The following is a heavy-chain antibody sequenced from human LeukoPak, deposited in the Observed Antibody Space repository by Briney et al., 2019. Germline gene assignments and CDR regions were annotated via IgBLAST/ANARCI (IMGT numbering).Heavy chain of an antibody. CDR2: IYYSGST. CDR3: ARGPASGPRYDNVCGSYRDRPDDGVDM. CDR1: VGSISSFY. J-gene: IGHJ3*02. V-gene: IGHV4-59*12. Sequence: SETLSLTCIVSVGSISSFYWSWLRQPPGKGLEWIGYIYYSGSTNYNPSLKSRVTISVDTSKNQFSLKLSSVTAADSAMYYCARGPASGPRYDNVCGSYRDRPDDGVDMWGQGTMVTVSS. D-gene: IGHD3-16*02.